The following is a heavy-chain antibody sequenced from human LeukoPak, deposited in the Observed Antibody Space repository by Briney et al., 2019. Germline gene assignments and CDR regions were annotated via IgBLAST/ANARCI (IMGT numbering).Heavy chain of an antibody. J-gene: IGHJ4*02. D-gene: IGHD7-27*01. CDR2: ITTSDGNT. Sequence: GGSLRLSCAASGSTFSNYAMSWVRQAPGKGLEWVSTITTSDGNTYYADSVKGRFTVSRDNSKNTLFLQMNSLRAEDTAVYYCAKDGGLWVSAHWGDSWGRGTLVTVSS. CDR1: GSTFSNYA. CDR3: AKDGGLWVSAHWGDS. V-gene: IGHV3-23*01.